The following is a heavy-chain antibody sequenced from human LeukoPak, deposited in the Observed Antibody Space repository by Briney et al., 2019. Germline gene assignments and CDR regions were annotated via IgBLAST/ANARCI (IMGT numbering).Heavy chain of an antibody. CDR2: IDYDSSHI. CDR3: VRDGGTDWYDP. CDR1: GFTFSNSA. Sequence: GGSLRLSCAASGFTFSNSAMNWVRQVPGKGLEWVSSIDYDSSHIYYAASVRGRFTISRDNAKNSLYLQMNSLRVEDTAMYYCVRDGGTDWYDPWGQGTLVTVFS. J-gene: IGHJ5*02. D-gene: IGHD3-16*01. V-gene: IGHV3-21*01.